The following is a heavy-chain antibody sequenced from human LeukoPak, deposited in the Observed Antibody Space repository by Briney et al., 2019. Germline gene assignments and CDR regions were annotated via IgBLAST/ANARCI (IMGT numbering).Heavy chain of an antibody. Sequence: SVKVSCKASGGTFSNYAISWVRQAPGQGLEWMGGIIPIFGTANYAQKFQGRVTITADESTSTAYMELSSLRSEDTAVYYCAISLGYCSSTSCYFRWFDPWGQGTLVTVSS. CDR2: IIPIFGTA. J-gene: IGHJ5*02. V-gene: IGHV1-69*13. D-gene: IGHD2-2*01. CDR1: GGTFSNYA. CDR3: AISLGYCSSTSCYFRWFDP.